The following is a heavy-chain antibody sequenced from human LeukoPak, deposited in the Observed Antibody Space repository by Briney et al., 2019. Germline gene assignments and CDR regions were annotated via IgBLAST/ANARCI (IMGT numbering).Heavy chain of an antibody. V-gene: IGHV4-59*01. Sequence: PSETLPLTCTVSGGSISGSYWSWIRQPPGKGLEWIAYMYSSGSTNYNPSLKSRVTISIDTSKNQFSLKLSSLTAADTAIYYCARGIESYGDYGYWGQGILVTVSS. CDR3: ARGIESYGDYGY. CDR1: GGSISGSY. CDR2: MYSSGST. J-gene: IGHJ4*02. D-gene: IGHD4-17*01.